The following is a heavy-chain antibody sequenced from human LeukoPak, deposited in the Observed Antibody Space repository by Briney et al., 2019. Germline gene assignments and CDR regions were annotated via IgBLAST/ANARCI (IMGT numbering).Heavy chain of an antibody. J-gene: IGHJ4*02. CDR1: GYSFTGYY. D-gene: IGHD6-13*01. V-gene: IGHV1-2*02. CDR3: ARRSSSDDY. Sequence: ASVEVSCKASGYSFTGYYMHWVRQAPGQGLEWMGWINPNSGDTNYAQKFQGRVTMIRDTSISTAYMELSRLRSDDTAVYYCARRSSSDDYWGQGTLVTVSS. CDR2: INPNSGDT.